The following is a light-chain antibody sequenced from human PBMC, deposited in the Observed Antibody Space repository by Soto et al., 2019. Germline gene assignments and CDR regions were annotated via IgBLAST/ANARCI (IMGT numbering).Light chain of an antibody. CDR2: AVS. CDR3: QQYKVYPRT. V-gene: IGKV1-16*01. Sequence: DLQVTQSPSSLSASVGDTVTITCRASQDISNHLAWLQQKPGTAPKSLISAVSNLQSGVPSRFSGSGSGTDFALTISGLQPEDFATYYCQQYKVYPRTFGGGTKV. J-gene: IGKJ4*01. CDR1: QDISNH.